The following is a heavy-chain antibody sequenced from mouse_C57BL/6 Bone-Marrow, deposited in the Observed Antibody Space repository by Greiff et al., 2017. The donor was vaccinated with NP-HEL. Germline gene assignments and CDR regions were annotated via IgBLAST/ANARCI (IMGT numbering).Heavy chain of an antibody. CDR1: GYTFTSYW. D-gene: IGHD1-1*01. V-gene: IGHV1-50*01. CDR3: ARHGSAWFAY. CDR2: IDPSDSYP. J-gene: IGHJ3*01. Sequence: VQLQQSGAELVKPGASVKLSCNASGYTFTSYWMQWVKQRHGQGLEWIGEIDPSDSYPNYNQKFKGKATLTVDTSSSTAYMQLSSLTSEDSAVYYCARHGSAWFAYWGQGTLVTVSA.